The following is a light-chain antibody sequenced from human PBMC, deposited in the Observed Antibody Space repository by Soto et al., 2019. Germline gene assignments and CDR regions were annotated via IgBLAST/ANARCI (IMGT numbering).Light chain of an antibody. CDR2: EVS. CDR1: SSDVGVYNH. J-gene: IGLJ1*01. Sequence: QSALTQPPSASGSPGQSVTISCTGTSSDVGVYNHVSWYQQHPGKAPKLMIFEVSDRPSGVSDRFSGSKSGSTASLTISGLQAEDEADYFCTSFTSSSTQVFGTGTKVTVL. CDR3: TSFTSSSTQV. V-gene: IGLV2-14*01.